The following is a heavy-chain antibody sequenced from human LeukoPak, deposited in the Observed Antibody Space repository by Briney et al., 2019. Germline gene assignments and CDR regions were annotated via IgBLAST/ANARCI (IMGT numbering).Heavy chain of an antibody. D-gene: IGHD3-10*01. CDR1: GYSISSGYY. CDR3: AKDRLGALLYFDI. J-gene: IGHJ3*02. Sequence: SETLSLTCTVSGYSISSGYYWGWIRQPPGKGLEWIGSIYHSGSTYYNPSLKSRVTISVDTSKNQFSLKLSSVTAADTAVYYCAKDRLGALLYFDIWGQGTMVTVSS. CDR2: IYHSGST. V-gene: IGHV4-38-2*02.